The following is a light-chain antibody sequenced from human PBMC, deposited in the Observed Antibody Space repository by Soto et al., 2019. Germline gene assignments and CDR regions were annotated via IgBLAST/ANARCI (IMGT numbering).Light chain of an antibody. J-gene: IGKJ1*01. V-gene: IGKV2-28*01. CDR3: MQALQTPPT. Sequence: DIVMTQSPLSLPVTPGEPASISCRSSQSLLHSNGYNYLDWYLQKPGQSPQLLIYLGSNRASGVPNRFSGSGSGTDFTLKISRVEAEDVGVYYCMQALQTPPTVGRGTKVEIK. CDR1: QSLLHSNGYNY. CDR2: LGS.